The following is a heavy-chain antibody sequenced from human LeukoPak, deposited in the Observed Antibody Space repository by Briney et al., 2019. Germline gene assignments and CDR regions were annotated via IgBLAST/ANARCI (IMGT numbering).Heavy chain of an antibody. Sequence: PGGSLRLSCAASGFTFSSYSMNWVRQAPGKGLEGVSYISSSSSTIYYADSVKGRFTISRDNAKNSLYLQMNSLRAEDTAVYYCAREQRFLEWYHMDVWGKGTTVTVSS. J-gene: IGHJ6*03. CDR1: GFTFSSYS. CDR2: ISSSSSTI. V-gene: IGHV3-48*01. D-gene: IGHD3-3*01. CDR3: AREQRFLEWYHMDV.